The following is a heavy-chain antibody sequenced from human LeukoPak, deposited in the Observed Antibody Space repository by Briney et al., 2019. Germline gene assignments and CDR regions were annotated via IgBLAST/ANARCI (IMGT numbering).Heavy chain of an antibody. CDR2: IYTSGST. Sequence: SETLSLTCTVSGGSISSYYWSWIRQPAGKGLEWIGRIYTSGSTNYNPSLKSRVTMSVDTSKNQFSLKLSSVTAADTAVYYCARETAAGTKLATLDIWGQGAMVTVSS. V-gene: IGHV4-4*07. CDR1: GGSISSYY. D-gene: IGHD6-13*01. CDR3: ARETAAGTKLATLDI. J-gene: IGHJ3*02.